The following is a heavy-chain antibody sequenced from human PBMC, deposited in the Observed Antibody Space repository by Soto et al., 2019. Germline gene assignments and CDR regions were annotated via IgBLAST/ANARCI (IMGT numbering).Heavy chain of an antibody. D-gene: IGHD2-15*01. V-gene: IGHV1-18*01. CDR1: GYTFTNYA. CDR3: ARCYCSVGSCYACWHFDL. Sequence: QVQLVQSGAEVKKPGASVKVSCQASGYTFTNYAISWVRQAPGQGLEWMGWISASTRNTDQAQNFQGRVTMTIDTSTNTANMELRSLRSYDTAVYYCARCYCSVGSCYACWHFDLWGRGTLVTVSS. CDR2: ISASTRNT. J-gene: IGHJ2*01.